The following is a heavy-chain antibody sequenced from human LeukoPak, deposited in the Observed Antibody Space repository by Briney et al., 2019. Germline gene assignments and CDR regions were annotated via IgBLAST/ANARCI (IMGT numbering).Heavy chain of an antibody. D-gene: IGHD6-13*01. J-gene: IGHJ4*02. CDR3: AGTSGIAAWGYFDY. Sequence: GASVKVSCKASGYTFTGYYMHWVRQAPGQGLEWMGWINPNSGGTNHAQKFQGRVTMTRDTSISTAYMELSRLRSDDTAVYYCAGTSGIAAWGYFDYWGQGTLVTVSS. CDR2: INPNSGGT. CDR1: GYTFTGYY. V-gene: IGHV1-2*02.